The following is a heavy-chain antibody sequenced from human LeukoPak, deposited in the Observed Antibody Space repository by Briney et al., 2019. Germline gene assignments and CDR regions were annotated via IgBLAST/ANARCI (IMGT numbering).Heavy chain of an antibody. Sequence: ASVKVSCKASGYTFTGYYMHWVRQAPGQGLEWMGWINPNSGGTNYAQKFQGRVTMTRDTSISTAYMELSRLRSDDTAAYYCARGNYYDSSGYSLRFDYWGQGTLVTVSS. CDR3: ARGNYYDSSGYSLRFDY. D-gene: IGHD3-22*01. J-gene: IGHJ4*02. CDR2: INPNSGGT. V-gene: IGHV1-2*02. CDR1: GYTFTGYY.